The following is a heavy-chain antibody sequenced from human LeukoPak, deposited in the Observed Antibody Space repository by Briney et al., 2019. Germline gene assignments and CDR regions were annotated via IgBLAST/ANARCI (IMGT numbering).Heavy chain of an antibody. CDR2: ISYDGSNK. D-gene: IGHD6-19*01. Sequence: GRSLRLSCEGSGFTDSGFGFGSFAMYWVRQAPGKGLEWVAVISYDGSNKYYADSVKGRFTISRDNSKNTLYLQMNSLRAEDTAVYYCARDFIGSVAVAGTIDYWGQGTLVTVSS. J-gene: IGHJ4*02. CDR1: GFTDSGFGFGSFA. V-gene: IGHV3-30-3*01. CDR3: ARDFIGSVAVAGTIDY.